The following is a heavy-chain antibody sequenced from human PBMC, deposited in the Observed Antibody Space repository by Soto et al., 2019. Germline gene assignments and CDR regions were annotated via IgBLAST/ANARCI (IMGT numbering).Heavy chain of an antibody. V-gene: IGHV3-43*01. CDR1: GFTFDDYT. CDR2: ISWDGGST. CDR3: ARNYYGSGSYYYYYYYYMDV. Sequence: GGSLRLSCAASGFTFDDYTMHWVRQAPGKGLEWVSLISWDGGSTYYADSVKGRFTISRDNSKNSLYLQMNSLRTEDTAVYYCARNYYGSGSYYYYYYYYMDVWGKGTTVTVSS. D-gene: IGHD3-10*01. J-gene: IGHJ6*03.